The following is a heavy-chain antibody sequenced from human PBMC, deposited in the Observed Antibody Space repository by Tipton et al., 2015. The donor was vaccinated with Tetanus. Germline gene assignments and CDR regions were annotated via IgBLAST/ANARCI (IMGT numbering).Heavy chain of an antibody. Sequence: TLSLTCTVSGASIISSSYFWGWIRQPPGKGLEWIGSSYDGGTTQSSPSLKSRVTIYVDSSTNQFSLRLNSVTAADTAVYFCARLYRPRRYYGDFTDYWGQGTLVTVSS. CDR1: GASIISSSYF. CDR2: SYDGGTT. V-gene: IGHV4-39*01. J-gene: IGHJ4*02. D-gene: IGHD4-17*01. CDR3: ARLYRPRRYYGDFTDY.